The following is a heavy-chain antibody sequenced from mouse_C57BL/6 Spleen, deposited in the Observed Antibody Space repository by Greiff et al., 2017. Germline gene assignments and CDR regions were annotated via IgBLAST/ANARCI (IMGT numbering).Heavy chain of an antibody. CDR3: ASLGLLRYFDV. D-gene: IGHD1-1*01. CDR1: GYSITSGYY. J-gene: IGHJ1*03. V-gene: IGHV3-6*01. Sequence: EVQLQESGPGLVKPSQSLSLTCSVTGYSITSGYYWNWIRQFPGNKLEWMGYISYDGSNNSNPSLKNRISITRDTSKNQFFLKLNSVTTEDTATYYCASLGLLRYFDVWGTGTTVTVSS. CDR2: ISYDGSN.